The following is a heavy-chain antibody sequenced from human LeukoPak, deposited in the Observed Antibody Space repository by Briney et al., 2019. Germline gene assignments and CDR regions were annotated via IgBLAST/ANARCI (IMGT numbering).Heavy chain of an antibody. CDR2: INHNGNVN. V-gene: IGHV3-7*03. CDR1: GFTFSNYW. Sequence: GGSLRLSCAASGFTFSNYWMNWARQAPGKGPEWVASINHNGNVNYYVDSVKGRFTISRDNAKSSLYLQMSNLRAEDTAVYFCARGGGLDVWGQGTTVTVSS. J-gene: IGHJ6*02. CDR3: ARGGGLDV. D-gene: IGHD3-16*01.